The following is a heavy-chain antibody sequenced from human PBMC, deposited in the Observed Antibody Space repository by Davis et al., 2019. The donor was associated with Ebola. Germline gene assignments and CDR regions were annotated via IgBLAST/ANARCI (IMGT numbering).Heavy chain of an antibody. CDR3: SMTTVTTANSVDY. Sequence: GGSLRLSCAASGFTFSGSAMHWVRQASGKGLEWVGRIRSKANSYATAYAASVKGRFTISRDDSKNTAYLQMNSLKTEDTAVYYCSMTTVTTANSVDYWGQGNLVTVSS. CDR2: IRSKANSYAT. J-gene: IGHJ4*02. V-gene: IGHV3-73*01. CDR1: GFTFSGSA. D-gene: IGHD4-17*01.